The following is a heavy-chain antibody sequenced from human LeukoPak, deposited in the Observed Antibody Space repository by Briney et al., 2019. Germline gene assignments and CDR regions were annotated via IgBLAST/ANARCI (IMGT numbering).Heavy chain of an antibody. CDR1: RGSISSSSSYY. CDR2: IYYTGST. V-gene: IGHV4-39*07. J-gene: IGHJ4*02. D-gene: IGHD2-8*01. CDR3: TAEKNGSPHY. Sequence: SETLSLTCTVSRGSISSSSSYYWSWVRQPPGKGLEWIASIYYTGSTYYNPSLKSRVTISLDMSKNEFFLTMTSVTAADTAVYFCTAEKNGSPHYWGQGTQVTVSS.